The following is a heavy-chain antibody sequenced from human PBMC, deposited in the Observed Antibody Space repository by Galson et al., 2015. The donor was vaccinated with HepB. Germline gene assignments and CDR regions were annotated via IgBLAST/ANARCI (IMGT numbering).Heavy chain of an antibody. Sequence: SLRLSCAASGFTFSNYAMNWVRQAPGKGLEWVSAISGTGGNTYYADSVKGRFTISRDNSKNTLYLQMNSLRAEDTAVYYCAKDLKGLVVATAVDYWGQGTLVTVSS. CDR1: GFTFSNYA. V-gene: IGHV3-23*01. CDR2: ISGTGGNT. D-gene: IGHD5-12*01. CDR3: AKDLKGLVVATAVDY. J-gene: IGHJ4*02.